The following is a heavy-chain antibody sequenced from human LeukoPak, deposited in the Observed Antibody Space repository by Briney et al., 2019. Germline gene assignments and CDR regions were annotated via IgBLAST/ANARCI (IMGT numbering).Heavy chain of an antibody. Sequence: ASVKVSCKASGYTFTGYYIHWVRQAPGQGLEWMGRINCNGGGTSYAQKFQGRVTMTRDTSISTAYMELDRLTSDDTAVYYCARGPYSGYDWGLDYWGQGTLVTVSS. CDR3: ARGPYSGYDWGLDY. V-gene: IGHV1-2*06. CDR1: GYTFTGYY. D-gene: IGHD5-12*01. J-gene: IGHJ4*02. CDR2: INCNGGGT.